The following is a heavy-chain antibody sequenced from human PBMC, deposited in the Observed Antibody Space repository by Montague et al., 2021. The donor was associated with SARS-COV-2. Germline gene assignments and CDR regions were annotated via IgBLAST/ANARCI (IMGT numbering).Heavy chain of an antibody. J-gene: IGHJ6*02. CDR3: ARDLAPYYYDSSGPELVDV. CDR2: IWYDGSNK. D-gene: IGHD3-22*01. CDR1: GFTFSSYG. Sequence: RSLSLAASGFTFSSYGMHWVRQAPGKGLEWVAVIWYDGSNKYYADSVKGRFTISRDNSKNTLYLQMNSLRAEDTAVYYCARDLAPYYYDSSGPELVDVWGQGTTVTVSS. V-gene: IGHV3-33*01.